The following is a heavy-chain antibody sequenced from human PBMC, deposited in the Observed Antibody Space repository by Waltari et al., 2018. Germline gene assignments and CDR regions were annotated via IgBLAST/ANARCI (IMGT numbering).Heavy chain of an antibody. V-gene: IGHV4-61*02. Sequence: QVQLQESGPGLVKPSQTLSLTCTVSGGSISSGSYYWSWIRQPAGKGLEWIGSIYHSGSTYYNPSLKSRVTISVDTSKNQFSLKLSSVTAADTAVYYCARHGEAVAGTRNGMDVWGQGTTVTVSS. J-gene: IGHJ6*02. CDR3: ARHGEAVAGTRNGMDV. CDR2: IYHSGST. D-gene: IGHD6-19*01. CDR1: GGSISSGSYY.